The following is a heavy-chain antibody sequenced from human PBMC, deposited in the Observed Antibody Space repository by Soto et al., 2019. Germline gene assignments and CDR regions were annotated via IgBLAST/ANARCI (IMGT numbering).Heavy chain of an antibody. CDR2: MNPNSGNT. J-gene: IGHJ3*02. CDR3: ARGLFLGTSDAFDS. CDR1: GYTFTSYD. D-gene: IGHD2-2*01. V-gene: IGHV1-8*01. Sequence: ASVKVSCKASGYTFTSYDINWVRQATGQGLEWMGWMNPNSGNTGYAQKFQGRVTMTRNTSISTAYMELSSLRSEDTAVYYCARGLFLGTSDAFDSWGQGTMVTVSS.